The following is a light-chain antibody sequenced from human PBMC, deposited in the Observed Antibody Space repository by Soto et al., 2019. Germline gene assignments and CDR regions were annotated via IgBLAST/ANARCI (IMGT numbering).Light chain of an antibody. CDR2: GAS. J-gene: IGKJ1*01. CDR3: QQYDDWPWT. Sequence: EKEMTQSPSTLSAAPGERATLACGASRNVFTKVAWYQQKPGQAPRLLIYGASTRATGIPCRFSGGGSGTEFTLTISSLQSEDVAVYYCQQYDDWPWTFGQGTKVEV. CDR1: RNVFTK. V-gene: IGKV3-15*01.